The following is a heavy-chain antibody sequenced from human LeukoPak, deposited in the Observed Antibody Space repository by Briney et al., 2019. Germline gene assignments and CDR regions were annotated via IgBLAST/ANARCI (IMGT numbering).Heavy chain of an antibody. CDR1: GYTFTGYY. CDR2: INPNSGGT. Sequence: ASVKVSCKASGYTFTGYYMHWVRQAPGQGLEWMGRINPNSGGTNYAQKFQGGVTMTRDTSISTAYMELSRLRSDDTAVYYCARESHSSGFIFDYWGQGTLVTVSS. D-gene: IGHD3-22*01. V-gene: IGHV1-2*06. J-gene: IGHJ4*02. CDR3: ARESHSSGFIFDY.